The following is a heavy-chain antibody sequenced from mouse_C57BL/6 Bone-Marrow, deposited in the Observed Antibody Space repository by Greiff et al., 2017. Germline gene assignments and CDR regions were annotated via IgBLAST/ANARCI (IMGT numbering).Heavy chain of an antibody. CDR1: GYTFTSYW. Sequence: QVQLQQPGAEFVMPGASVKLSCKASGYTFTSYWMHWVKQRPGQGLEWIGEIDPSDSYTNYNQKFKGKSTLAVYKSYSTDYMQLSSLTSEDSAVYYCAREARWFGWFAYWGQGTLVSVSA. CDR3: AREARWFGWFAY. D-gene: IGHD2-3*01. CDR2: IDPSDSYT. V-gene: IGHV1-69*01. J-gene: IGHJ3*01.